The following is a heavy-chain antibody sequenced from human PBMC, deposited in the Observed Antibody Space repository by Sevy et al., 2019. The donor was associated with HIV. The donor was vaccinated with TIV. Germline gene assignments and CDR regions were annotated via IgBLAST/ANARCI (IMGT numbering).Heavy chain of an antibody. J-gene: IGHJ5*02. CDR2: LDPGNGEI. Sequence: ASVKVSCKVFGYSLSKLSMHWVRQAPGKGLEWMGSLDPGNGEITYAQTLQGRVTMTADTSTDTAYMELSSLTSEDTATYYCATVGLGYYSGSSYYQGDWFDPWGQGTLVTVSS. CDR1: GYSLSKLS. CDR3: ATVGLGYYSGSSYYQGDWFDP. D-gene: IGHD2-15*01. V-gene: IGHV1-24*01.